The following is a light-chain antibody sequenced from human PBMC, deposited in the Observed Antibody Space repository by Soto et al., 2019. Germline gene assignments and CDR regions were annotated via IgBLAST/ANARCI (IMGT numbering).Light chain of an antibody. CDR3: PHRMNWPLP. Sequence: EVVMTQTPATLSVSPVERASLSCRASQSVSSNLAWYQQKPGQTPRLLIYDASNRATGIPARFSGSGSETDFTLTISSLEPEDFAVYYCPHRMNWPLPFGQGTRPEI. CDR1: QSVSSN. CDR2: DAS. J-gene: IGKJ5*01. V-gene: IGKV3-11*01.